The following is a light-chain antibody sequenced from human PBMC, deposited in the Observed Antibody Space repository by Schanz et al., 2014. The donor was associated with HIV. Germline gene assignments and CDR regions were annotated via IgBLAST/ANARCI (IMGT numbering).Light chain of an antibody. CDR1: SSDIGTYNY. CDR3: NSYSHSNTYV. CDR2: DVS. Sequence: QSALTQPAAVSGSPGQSITISCTGTSSDIGTYNYVSWYQQHPGKAPKLMIYDVSKRPSGVPDRFSGSKSGNTASLTISGLQPEDEADYYCNSYSHSNTYVFGSGTKLTVL. J-gene: IGLJ1*01. V-gene: IGLV2-14*03.